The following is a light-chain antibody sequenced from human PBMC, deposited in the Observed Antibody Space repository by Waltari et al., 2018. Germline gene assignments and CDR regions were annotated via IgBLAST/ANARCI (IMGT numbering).Light chain of an antibody. CDR3: QQGNSFPIT. V-gene: IGKV1-12*01. CDR1: QDIGNR. J-gene: IGKJ3*01. Sequence: DIQMTQSPSPVSASVGDRVTITCRASQDIGNRLAWYQQQPGKAPNLLIYGTSSLQTGVPSRFSGSGSGTEFTLTISSLQPEDFGTYYCQQGNSFPITFGPGTKVEIK. CDR2: GTS.